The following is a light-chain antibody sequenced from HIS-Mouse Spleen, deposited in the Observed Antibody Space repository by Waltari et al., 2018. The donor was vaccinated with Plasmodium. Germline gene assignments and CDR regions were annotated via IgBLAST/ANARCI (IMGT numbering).Light chain of an antibody. V-gene: IGLV3-1*01. J-gene: IGLJ2*01. CDR3: QAWDSSTVV. CDR2: QDS. CDR1: KLGYTF. Sequence: SYELTHPPSVSVSPGQPASITGSGDKLGYTFACWYQWKPGQSPSLVIYQDSKRPSGIPERFSGSNSGNTATLTISGTQAMDEADYYCQAWDSSTVVFGGGTKLTVL.